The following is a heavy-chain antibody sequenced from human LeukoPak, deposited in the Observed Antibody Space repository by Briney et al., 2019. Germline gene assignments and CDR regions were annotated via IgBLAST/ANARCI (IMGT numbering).Heavy chain of an antibody. D-gene: IGHD3-22*01. CDR1: GYTFTSYD. CDR3: ARVGGNYYDSSGSTYFQH. J-gene: IGHJ1*01. CDR2: MNPNSGNT. Sequence: ASVKVSCKASGYTFTSYDINWVRQATGQGLEWMGWMNPNSGNTGYAQKFQGRVTITRNTSISTAYMELSSLRSEDTAVYYCARVGGNYYDSSGSTYFQHWGQGTLVTVSS. V-gene: IGHV1-8*03.